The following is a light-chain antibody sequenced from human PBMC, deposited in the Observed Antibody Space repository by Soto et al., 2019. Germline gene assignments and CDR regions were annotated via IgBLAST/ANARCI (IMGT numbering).Light chain of an antibody. V-gene: IGKV1-39*01. Sequence: DIQMTQSPSSLSASVGDRVTITCRASQSISSYLNWYQQKPGKAPKLLIYAASSLQSGVPSRFSGSGSGTDFTLTISSLQPEDFATYYCQQSYSTLLTFGPGIQVDIK. CDR1: QSISSY. CDR3: QQSYSTLLT. CDR2: AAS. J-gene: IGKJ3*01.